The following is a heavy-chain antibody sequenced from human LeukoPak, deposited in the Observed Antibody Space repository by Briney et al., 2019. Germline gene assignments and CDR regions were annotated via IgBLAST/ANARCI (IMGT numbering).Heavy chain of an antibody. CDR3: AKGPTYYDILTGFDY. J-gene: IGHJ4*02. CDR1: GFTVSSTY. V-gene: IGHV3-53*01. CDR2: IYSGGST. Sequence: QAGGSLRLSCAASGFTVSSTYMSWVRQAPGKGLEWVSVIYSGGSTYYADSVKGRFTISRDNSKNTLYLQMNSLRAEDTAVYYCAKGPTYYDILTGFDYWGQGTLVTVSS. D-gene: IGHD3-9*01.